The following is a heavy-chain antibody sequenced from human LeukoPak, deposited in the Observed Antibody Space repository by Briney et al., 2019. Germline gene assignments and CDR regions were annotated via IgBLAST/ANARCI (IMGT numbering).Heavy chain of an antibody. J-gene: IGHJ5*02. CDR1: GGSISSYY. D-gene: IGHD1-26*01. V-gene: IGHV4-4*07. CDR2: IYTSGST. Sequence: PSETLSLTCSVSGGSISSYYWSWIRQPAGKGLEWIGRIYTSGSTNYNPSLKSRVTMSVDKSKNQFSLKLSSVTAADTAVYYCARDRGGRVGAFDTNWFDPWGQGTLVTVSS. CDR3: ARDRGGRVGAFDTNWFDP.